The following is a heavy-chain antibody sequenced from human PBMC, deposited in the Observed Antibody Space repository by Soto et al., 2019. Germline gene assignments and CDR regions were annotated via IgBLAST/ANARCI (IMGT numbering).Heavy chain of an antibody. J-gene: IGHJ3*02. CDR2: IIPIFGTA. CDR1: GGTFSRYT. Sequence: SVKVSCKASGGTFSRYTITWVRQAPGQGLEWMGVIIPIFGTAHNAQKFQGRVTITADESTSTAYMELSSLRSEDTAVYYCAREASLAAAGTGRDVFDIWGQGTMVTVSS. V-gene: IGHV1-69*13. D-gene: IGHD6-13*01. CDR3: AREASLAAAGTGRDVFDI.